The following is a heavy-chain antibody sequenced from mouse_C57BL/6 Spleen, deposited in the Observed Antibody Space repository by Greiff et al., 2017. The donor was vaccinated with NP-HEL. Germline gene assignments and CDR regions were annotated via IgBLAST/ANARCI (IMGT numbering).Heavy chain of an antibody. Sequence: VQLQQPGAELVRPGTSVKLSCKASGYTFTSYWMHWVKQRPGQGLEWIGVIDPSDSYTNYNQKFKGKATLTVDTSSSTAYMQLSSLTSEDSAVYYCARSDRDYAMDYWGQGTSVTVSS. CDR3: ARSDRDYAMDY. V-gene: IGHV1-59*01. D-gene: IGHD2-14*01. J-gene: IGHJ4*01. CDR2: IDPSDSYT. CDR1: GYTFTSYW.